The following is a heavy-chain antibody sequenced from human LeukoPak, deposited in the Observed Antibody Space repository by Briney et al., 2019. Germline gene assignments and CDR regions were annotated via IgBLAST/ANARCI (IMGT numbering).Heavy chain of an antibody. D-gene: IGHD6-6*01. CDR3: ARIQGSSSSVGDS. J-gene: IGHJ4*02. CDR2: INSDGSST. V-gene: IGHV3-74*01. Sequence: PGGSLRLSCAASGFTFSSYRMHWVRQGPGKGLVWVSRINSDGSSTSYADSVKGRFTISRDNAKNTLYLQMNSLRAEDTAVYYCARIQGSSSSVGDSWGQGTLVTVSS. CDR1: GFTFSSYR.